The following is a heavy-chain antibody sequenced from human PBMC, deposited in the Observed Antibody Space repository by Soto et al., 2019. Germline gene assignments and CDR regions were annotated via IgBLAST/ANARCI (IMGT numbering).Heavy chain of an antibody. V-gene: IGHV4-34*01. CDR1: GGSCSGYY. CDR2: IHHSGST. D-gene: IGHD6-25*01. J-gene: IGHJ4*02. CDR3: ATMWSGYNSH. Sequence: QVQLQQWGAGLLKPSETLSLTCAVYGGSCSGYYWSWIRQPPGKGLEWIGEIHHSGSTNYNPSLKSRVTISVDTSKNQFSLKLSSVTAADTAVYYCATMWSGYNSHWGQGTLVTVSS.